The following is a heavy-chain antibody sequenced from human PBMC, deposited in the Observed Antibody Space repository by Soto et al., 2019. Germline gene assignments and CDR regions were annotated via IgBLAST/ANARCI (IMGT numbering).Heavy chain of an antibody. V-gene: IGHV1-2*04. Sequence: ASVKVSCKASGYTFTGYYMHWVRQAPGQGLEWMGWINPNSGGTNYAQKFQGWVTMTRDTSISTAYMELSRLRSDDTAVYYCARDRRGDRPDDAFDIWGQGTMVTVSS. CDR2: INPNSGGT. CDR3: ARDRRGDRPDDAFDI. CDR1: GYTFTGYY. J-gene: IGHJ3*02. D-gene: IGHD3-16*01.